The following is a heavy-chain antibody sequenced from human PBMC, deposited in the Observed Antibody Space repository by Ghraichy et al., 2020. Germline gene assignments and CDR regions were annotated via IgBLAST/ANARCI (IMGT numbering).Heavy chain of an antibody. CDR1: GFTFSNGW. J-gene: IGHJ4*02. D-gene: IGHD2-2*01. CDR3: TKEQGGCSSTTCYAFDY. Sequence: GGSLRLSCAASGFTFSNGWMSWVRQAPGKGLEWVGRIKSKGSGGTTDYAAPVRGRFAISRDDSKNTLYLQMNSLENEDTAVYYCTKEQGGCSSTTCYAFDYWGQGTLVTVSS. CDR2: IKSKGSGGTT. V-gene: IGHV3-15*01.